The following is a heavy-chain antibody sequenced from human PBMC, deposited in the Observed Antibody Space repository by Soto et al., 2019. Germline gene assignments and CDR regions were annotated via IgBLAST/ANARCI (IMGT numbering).Heavy chain of an antibody. D-gene: IGHD3-3*01. Sequence: SVKVSCKASGGTFSSYAISWVRQAPGQGLEWMGGIIPIFGTANYAQKFQGRVTITADESTSTAYMELSSLRSEDTAVYYCARVRMERITIFGVVYYYGMDVWGQGTTVTVSS. CDR1: GGTFSSYA. CDR2: IIPIFGTA. V-gene: IGHV1-69*13. J-gene: IGHJ6*02. CDR3: ARVRMERITIFGVVYYYGMDV.